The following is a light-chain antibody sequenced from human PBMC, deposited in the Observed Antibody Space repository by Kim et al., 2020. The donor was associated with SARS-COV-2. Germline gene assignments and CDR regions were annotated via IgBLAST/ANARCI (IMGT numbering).Light chain of an antibody. CDR1: SLKTYY. CDR2: GHN. V-gene: IGLV3-19*01. Sequence: ALGQTVSITCHGDSLKTYYTSWFQVKPGQAPVLVIFGHNNRPSGISDRFSGSISGNTASLTITGAQAEDEGDYFCGSRDNSGDHPVFGGGTQLTVL. J-gene: IGLJ3*02. CDR3: GSRDNSGDHPV.